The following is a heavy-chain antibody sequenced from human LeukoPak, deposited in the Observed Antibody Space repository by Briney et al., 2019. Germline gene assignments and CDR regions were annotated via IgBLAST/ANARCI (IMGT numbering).Heavy chain of an antibody. CDR3: ARGRYLTTGGGAAAGFLDY. Sequence: SETLSLTCGVSGGSFSGYYWNWIRQPPGKGLEWIGEINHSGSTNYNPSLKSRVTISVDTSQKQFSLRLISVTAADTAVYYCARGRYLTTGGGAAAGFLDYWGQGTLVTVSS. V-gene: IGHV4-34*01. J-gene: IGHJ4*02. CDR2: INHSGST. D-gene: IGHD6-13*01. CDR1: GGSFSGYY.